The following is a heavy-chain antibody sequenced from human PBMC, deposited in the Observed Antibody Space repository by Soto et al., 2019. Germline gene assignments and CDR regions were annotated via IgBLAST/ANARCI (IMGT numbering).Heavy chain of an antibody. CDR3: ARAIAARPYSYGMDV. V-gene: IGHV3-21*01. J-gene: IGHJ6*02. CDR2: ISSSSSYI. D-gene: IGHD6-6*01. CDR1: GFTFSSYS. Sequence: PGGSLRLSCAASGFTFSSYSMNWVRQAPGKGLEWVSSISSSSSYIYYADSVKGRFTISRDNAKNSLYLQMNSLRAEDTAVYYCARAIAARPYSYGMDVWAKGPRSPSP.